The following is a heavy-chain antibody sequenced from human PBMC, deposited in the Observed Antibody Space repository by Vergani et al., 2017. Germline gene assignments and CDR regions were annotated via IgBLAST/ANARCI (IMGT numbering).Heavy chain of an antibody. CDR1: GGSISSGGYY. J-gene: IGHJ6*03. CDR2: IYYSGNT. Sequence: QVQLQESGPGLVKPSQTLSLTCTVSGGSISSGGYYWSWIRQHPGKGLEWIGYIYYSGNTYLNPSLKNRVSMSADTSKNQVSLKVSSVTAADTAVYYCARASVETTMRRREYYYYMDVWGEGTTVTVSS. D-gene: IGHD5-18*01. V-gene: IGHV4-31*03. CDR3: ARASVETTMRRREYYYYMDV.